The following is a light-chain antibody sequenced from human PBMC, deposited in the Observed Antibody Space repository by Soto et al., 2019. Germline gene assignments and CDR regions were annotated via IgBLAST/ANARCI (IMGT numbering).Light chain of an antibody. Sequence: QSVLTQPASGSGAPGQSITISCTGTSSDVGGYNYVSWYQQHPGKAPKFMIYDVSNRPSGVSNRFSGSKSGNTASLTISGLQAEDEADYSCCSYTTSNTRQIVFGTGTKVTVL. V-gene: IGLV2-14*01. CDR2: DVS. J-gene: IGLJ1*01. CDR1: SSDVGGYNY. CDR3: CSYTTSNTRQIV.